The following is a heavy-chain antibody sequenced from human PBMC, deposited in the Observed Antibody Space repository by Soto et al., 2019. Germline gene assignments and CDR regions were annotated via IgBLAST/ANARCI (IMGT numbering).Heavy chain of an antibody. CDR1: GFTFSSYG. CDR2: IWYDGSNK. J-gene: IGHJ4*02. D-gene: IGHD2-21*01. V-gene: IGHV3-33*01. Sequence: QVQLVESGGGVVQPGRSLRLSCAASGFTFSSYGMHWVRQAPGKGLEWVAVIWYDGSNKYYADSVKGRFTISRDNSKNTLYLQMNRLRAEDTGVYYCGRDGMGWCANWGQGTLVTVSS. CDR3: GRDGMGWCAN.